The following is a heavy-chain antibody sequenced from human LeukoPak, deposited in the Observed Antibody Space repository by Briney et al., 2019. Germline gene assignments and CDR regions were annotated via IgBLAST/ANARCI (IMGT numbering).Heavy chain of an antibody. CDR3: ARAYSSGWYVDY. D-gene: IGHD6-19*01. CDR1: GGTFSSYA. CDR2: IIPIFGTA. V-gene: IGHV1-69*05. J-gene: IGHJ4*02. Sequence: GSSVKVSCKASGGTFSSYAIGWVRQAPGQGLEWMGGIIPIFGTANYAQKFQGRVTITTDESTGTAYMELSSLRSEDTAVYYCARAYSSGWYVDYWGQGTLVTVSS.